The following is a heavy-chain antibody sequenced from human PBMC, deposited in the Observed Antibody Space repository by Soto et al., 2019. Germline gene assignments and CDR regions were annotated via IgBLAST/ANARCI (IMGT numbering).Heavy chain of an antibody. J-gene: IGHJ3*02. D-gene: IGHD3-16*01. CDR2: IGTAGDT. V-gene: IGHV3-13*04. CDR1: GFTFSSYD. Sequence: EVQLVESGGGVVQPGGSLRLSCAASGFTFSSYDMHWVRQATGKGLEWVSAIGTAGDTYYPGYVKGRFTISTENATNSLYLHMNSLRAGDTSVDYCASVGGEDACDIWGQGTLVTVSS. CDR3: ASVGGEDACDI.